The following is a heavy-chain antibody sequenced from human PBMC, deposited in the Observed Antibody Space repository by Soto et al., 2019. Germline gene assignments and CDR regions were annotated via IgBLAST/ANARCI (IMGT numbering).Heavy chain of an antibody. CDR3: ARGHTTLYVLRYFACGGYFDY. V-gene: IGHV4-34*01. D-gene: IGHD3-9*01. CDR2: INHSGST. CDR1: GGSFSGYY. Sequence: SETLSLTCAVYGGSFSGYYWSWIRQPPGKGLEWIGEINHSGSTNYNPSLKSRVTISVDTSKNQFSLKLSSVTAADTAVYYCARGHTTLYVLRYFACGGYFDYWGQGTLVTVSS. J-gene: IGHJ4*02.